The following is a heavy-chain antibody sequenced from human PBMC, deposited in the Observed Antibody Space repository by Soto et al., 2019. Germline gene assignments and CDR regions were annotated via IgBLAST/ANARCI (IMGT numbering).Heavy chain of an antibody. Sequence: QVQLQESGPGLVKPSETLSLTCTVSGGSIGSHYWSWIRQPPGEGLEWIGRASYSGSPSYNPSLKRRVPIAIDTSKNQFSLKLTSVPAADTAVYYCARQWGGDYWGQGILVTVSS. D-gene: IGHD3-16*01. CDR3: ARQWGGDY. J-gene: IGHJ4*02. CDR1: GGSIGSHY. V-gene: IGHV4-59*08. CDR2: ASYSGSP.